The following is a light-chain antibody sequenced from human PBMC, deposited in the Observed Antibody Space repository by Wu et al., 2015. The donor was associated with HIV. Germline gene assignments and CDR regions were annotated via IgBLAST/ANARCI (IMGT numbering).Light chain of an antibody. CDR3: QQYKNWPPFT. CDR2: GAS. V-gene: IGKV3-15*01. J-gene: IGKJ2*01. Sequence: EIVMTQSPATLSVSPGERVTLSCRASQSVSNHLAWYQHKRGRAPRLLIYGASNRATGIPARFSGSGSGTDFTLTISSMQSEDFAVYYCQQYKNWPPFTFGQGTELQIK. CDR1: QSVSNH.